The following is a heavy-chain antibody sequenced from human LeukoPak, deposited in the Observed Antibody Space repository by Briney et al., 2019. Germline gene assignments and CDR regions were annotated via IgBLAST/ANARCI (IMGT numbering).Heavy chain of an antibody. CDR2: ISSSSSHI. Sequence: GGSLRLSCAASGFTFSSYEMNWVRQAPGKGLEWVSSISSSSSHIYYADSVTGRFTVSRDNAKNSLYLQMNSLRAEDTAVYYCARGDLVVTLEGPIDYWGQGTLVTVSS. V-gene: IGHV3-21*01. J-gene: IGHJ4*02. CDR1: GFTFSSYE. CDR3: ARGDLVVTLEGPIDY. D-gene: IGHD2-21*02.